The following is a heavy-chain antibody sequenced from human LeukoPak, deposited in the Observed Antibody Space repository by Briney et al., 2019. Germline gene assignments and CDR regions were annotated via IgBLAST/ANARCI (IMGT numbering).Heavy chain of an antibody. D-gene: IGHD2-15*01. CDR3: ARTTEGYCRGRSCYSYYYYMDV. CDR1: GGSMSSNNYY. V-gene: IGHV4-39*07. Sequence: SETLSLTCTVSGGSMSSNNYYWGWIRQPPGKGLEWIGSIYYSGSTYYNASLKSRVTISVDTSKNQFSLKLSSVTAADTAVYYCARTTEGYCRGRSCYSYYYYMDVWGKGTTVTVSS. CDR2: IYYSGST. J-gene: IGHJ6*03.